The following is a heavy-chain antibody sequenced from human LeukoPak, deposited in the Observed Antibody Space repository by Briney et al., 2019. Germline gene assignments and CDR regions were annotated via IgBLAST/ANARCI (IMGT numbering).Heavy chain of an antibody. CDR3: ARDSDDWSIRY. J-gene: IGHJ4*02. Sequence: PSETLSLTCTVSGGSISSYYWSWIRQPPGKGLEWIGEINHSGSTNYNPSLKSRVTISVDTSKNQFSLRLTSVTAADTAVYYCARDSDDWSIRYWGQGALVTVSS. V-gene: IGHV4-34*01. CDR1: GGSISSYY. D-gene: IGHD3-9*01. CDR2: INHSGST.